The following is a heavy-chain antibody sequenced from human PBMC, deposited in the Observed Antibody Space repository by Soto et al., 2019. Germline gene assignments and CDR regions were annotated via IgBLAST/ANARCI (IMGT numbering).Heavy chain of an antibody. CDR1: GGSLTGYF. Sequence: QVHLQQWGAGLLRPSETLSLTCNVSGGSLTGYFWNWIRQPPGRPMEWIDEVNHAGAATYNPSLRSRVTLSVDTSKNQFSLRLASVAATDTALYFCARGYFTRQSLDYWDQGALVTVSS. CDR2: VNHAGAA. V-gene: IGHV4-34*01. CDR3: ARGYFTRQSLDY. J-gene: IGHJ4*02.